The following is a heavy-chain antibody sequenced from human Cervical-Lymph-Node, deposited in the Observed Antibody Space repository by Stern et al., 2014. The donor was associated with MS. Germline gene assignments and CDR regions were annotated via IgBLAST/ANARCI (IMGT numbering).Heavy chain of an antibody. CDR2: IYSGGST. Sequence: EVQLLESGGGLIQPGGSLRLSCAASGFTVSSNYMSWVRQAPGKGLEWVSVIYSGGSTYYADSVKGRFTISRDNSKNTLYLQMNSLRAEDTAVYYCARVSHDYTNWFDPWGQGTLVTVSS. D-gene: IGHD4-11*01. V-gene: IGHV3-53*01. J-gene: IGHJ5*02. CDR1: GFTVSSNY. CDR3: ARVSHDYTNWFDP.